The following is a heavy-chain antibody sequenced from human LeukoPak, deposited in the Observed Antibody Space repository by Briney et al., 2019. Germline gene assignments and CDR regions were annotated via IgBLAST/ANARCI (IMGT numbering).Heavy chain of an antibody. V-gene: IGHV1-69*13. Sequence: GASVKVSCKASGGTFSSYAISWVRQAPGQGLEWMGGIIPIFGTANYAQKFQGRVTITADESTSTAYMELSSLRSEDTAVYYCARLVEDGDYYFDYWGQGTLVTVSS. CDR2: IIPIFGTA. CDR1: GGTFSSYA. D-gene: IGHD2-15*01. CDR3: ARLVEDGDYYFDY. J-gene: IGHJ4*02.